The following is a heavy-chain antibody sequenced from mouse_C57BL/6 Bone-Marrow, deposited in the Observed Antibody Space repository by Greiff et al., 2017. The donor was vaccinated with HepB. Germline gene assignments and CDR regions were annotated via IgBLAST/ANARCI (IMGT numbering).Heavy chain of an antibody. D-gene: IGHD2-5*01. CDR2: IYPRSGNT. V-gene: IGHV1-81*01. CDR3: ARSYYSKSVGGFGYAMDY. CDR1: GYTFTSYG. J-gene: IGHJ4*01. Sequence: QVQLQQSGAELARPGASVKLSCKASGYTFTSYGISWVKQRTGQGLEWIGEIYPRSGNTYYNEKFKGKATLTADKSSSTAYMELRSLTSEDSAVYFGARSYYSKSVGGFGYAMDYWGQGTAVTVSS.